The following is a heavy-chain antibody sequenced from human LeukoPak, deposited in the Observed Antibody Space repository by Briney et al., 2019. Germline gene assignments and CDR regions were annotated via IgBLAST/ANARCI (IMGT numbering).Heavy chain of an antibody. CDR3: VRQATSDSYYCCGMDV. J-gene: IGHJ6*02. CDR2: ISSSSSTI. CDR1: GFTFSSYN. V-gene: IGHV3-48*02. Sequence: PGGSLRLSCAASGFTFSSYNMNWVRQAPGKGLEWVSYISSSSSTIYYADSVKGRFTISRDNAKNSLYLQMNGLRDEDTAVYYCVRQATSDSYYCCGMDVWGQGTTVTVSS.